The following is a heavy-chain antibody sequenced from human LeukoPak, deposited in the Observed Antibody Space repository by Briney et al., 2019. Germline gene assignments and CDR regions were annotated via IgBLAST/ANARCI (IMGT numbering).Heavy chain of an antibody. D-gene: IGHD2-15*01. CDR3: ARVTCSSGGSCYFMVY. Sequence: GASVKVSCKASGYTFTSYGISWVRQAPGQGLEWMGWISAYNGNTNYARKLQGRVTMTTDTSTSTAYMELRSLRSDDTAVYYCARVTCSSGGSCYFMVYWGQGTLVTVSS. CDR1: GYTFTSYG. CDR2: ISAYNGNT. J-gene: IGHJ4*02. V-gene: IGHV1-18*04.